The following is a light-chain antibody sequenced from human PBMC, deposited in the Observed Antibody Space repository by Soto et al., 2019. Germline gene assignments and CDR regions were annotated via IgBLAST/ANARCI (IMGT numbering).Light chain of an antibody. J-gene: IGKJ1*01. CDR3: QQYSEWPRT. CDR2: GAS. V-gene: IGKV3-15*01. Sequence: EIVLTQSPGTLSLSPGERAPLSCRASQSVSRNFAWFQQKPGQAPRLLIYGASTRATGVAARFSGSGSGTEFTLTISSLQSGDCAVYYCQQYSEWPRTFGQGTKVDIK. CDR1: QSVSRN.